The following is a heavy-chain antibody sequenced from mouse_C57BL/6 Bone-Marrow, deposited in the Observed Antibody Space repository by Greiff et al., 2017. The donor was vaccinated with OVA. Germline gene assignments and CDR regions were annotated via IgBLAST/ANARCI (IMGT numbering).Heavy chain of an antibody. CDR3: ARSAYYSNDETFAY. Sequence: VQLQQPGAELVKPGASVKLSCKASGYTFTSYWMHWVKQRPGQGLEWIGMIHPNSGSTNYNEKFKSKATLTVDKSSSTAYMQLSSLTSEDSAVYYCARSAYYSNDETFAYWGQGTLVTVSA. J-gene: IGHJ3*01. D-gene: IGHD2-12*01. CDR2: IHPNSGST. V-gene: IGHV1-64*01. CDR1: GYTFTSYW.